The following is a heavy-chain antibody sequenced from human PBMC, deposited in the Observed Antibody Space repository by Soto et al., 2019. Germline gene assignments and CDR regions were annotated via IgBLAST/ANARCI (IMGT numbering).Heavy chain of an antibody. CDR3: ARGIVLMVYAVFDS. D-gene: IGHD2-8*01. CDR1: GGSFSGYY. CDR2: INDSGST. J-gene: IGHJ4*02. Sequence: TLSLTCAVYGGSFSGYYWSWVRQSPVKGLEWIGEINDSGSTNYNPSLKSRVTISVDTSKNQFSLKLSSVTAADTAVYYCARGIVLMVYAVFDSWGQGTPVTVSS. V-gene: IGHV4-34*01.